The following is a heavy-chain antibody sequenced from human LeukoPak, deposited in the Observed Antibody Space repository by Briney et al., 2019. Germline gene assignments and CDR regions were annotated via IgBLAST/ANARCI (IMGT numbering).Heavy chain of an antibody. D-gene: IGHD2-15*01. Sequence: GGSLRLSCAASGFTFNSYWMSWVRQAPGKGLEWVAHIKQDGGVTHYVDSLKGRFTNSRDNAKNSIYLQMNSLGADDTAMYYCARWDAYCSGGSCYFGGFAFDIWGQGTMVTVSS. CDR3: ARWDAYCSGGSCYFGGFAFDI. V-gene: IGHV3-7*01. CDR1: GFTFNSYW. J-gene: IGHJ3*02. CDR2: IKQDGGVT.